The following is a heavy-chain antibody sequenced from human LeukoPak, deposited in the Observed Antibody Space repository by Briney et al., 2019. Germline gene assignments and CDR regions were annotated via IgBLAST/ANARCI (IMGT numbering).Heavy chain of an antibody. V-gene: IGHV3-33*01. D-gene: IGHD3-16*01. J-gene: IGHJ4*02. CDR3: VRDRLTLPKKYFDY. Sequence: GRSLRLFCAASGFIFGSYGMHWVRQAPGKGLEWVAYIWFDGRNKEYADSVQARLTISRDNSKNTLYLQMNSLRAEDTAVYYCVRDRLTLPKKYFDYGGQGTLVTVSS. CDR1: GFIFGSYG. CDR2: IWFDGRNK.